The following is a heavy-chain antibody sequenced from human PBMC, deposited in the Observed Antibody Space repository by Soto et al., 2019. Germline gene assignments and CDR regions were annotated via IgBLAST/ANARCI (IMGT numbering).Heavy chain of an antibody. CDR2: ISGSGTST. CDR3: ARSSTSANYFDY. CDR1: GFTFSSYG. J-gene: IGHJ4*02. Sequence: GGSLRLSCAASGFTFSSYGMHWIRQAPGKGLEWVSVISGSGTSTYYADSVKGRFTISRDNSKNTLYLQMNSLRAEDTAVYYCARSSTSANYFDYWGQGTLVTVSS. V-gene: IGHV3-23*01. D-gene: IGHD2-2*01.